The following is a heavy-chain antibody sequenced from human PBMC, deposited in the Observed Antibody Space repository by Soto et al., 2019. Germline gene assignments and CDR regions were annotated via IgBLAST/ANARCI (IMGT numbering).Heavy chain of an antibody. D-gene: IGHD6-19*01. J-gene: IGHJ5*02. Sequence: GASVKVSCKASGGTFSSYAISWVRQAPGQGLEWMGGIIPIFGTANYAQKFQGRVTITADESTSTAYMELSSLRSEDTAVYYCARDSSQWLVHWFDPWGQGTLVTVSS. CDR2: IIPIFGTA. V-gene: IGHV1-69*13. CDR3: ARDSSQWLVHWFDP. CDR1: GGTFSSYA.